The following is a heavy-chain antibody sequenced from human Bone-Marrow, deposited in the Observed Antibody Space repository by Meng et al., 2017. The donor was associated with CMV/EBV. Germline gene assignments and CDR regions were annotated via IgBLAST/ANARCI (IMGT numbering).Heavy chain of an antibody. V-gene: IGHV1-8*03. CDR3: ARGDPGWGSSSWFYYYYGMDV. CDR2: MNPNSGNT. J-gene: IGHJ6*02. Sequence: ASVKVSCKASGYTFTSYDINWVRQATGQGLEWMGWMNPNSGNTGYAQKFQGRVTITRNTSISTAYMELSSLRSEDTAVYYCARGDPGWGSSSWFYYYYGMDVWGQGTTVTFSS. CDR1: GYTFTSYD. D-gene: IGHD6-13*01.